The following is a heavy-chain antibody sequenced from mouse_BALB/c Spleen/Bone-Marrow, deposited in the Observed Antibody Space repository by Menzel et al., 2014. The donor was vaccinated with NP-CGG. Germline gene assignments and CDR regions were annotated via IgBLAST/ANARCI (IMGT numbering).Heavy chain of an antibody. V-gene: IGHV2-9*02. CDR3: ARDERGRCGDD. D-gene: IGHD1-1*01. J-gene: IGHJ4*01. CDR1: GFSLTSYG. Sequence: VKLVESGPGLAAPSQSLSIPCTVSGFSLTSYGVHWVRQPPGKALEWLGVIWAGGSTDYNSDLMSRLNISKDNSKSQVFLKRNSLQNDDTAMYFCARDERGRCGDDWGQGIPVTGS. CDR2: IWAGGST.